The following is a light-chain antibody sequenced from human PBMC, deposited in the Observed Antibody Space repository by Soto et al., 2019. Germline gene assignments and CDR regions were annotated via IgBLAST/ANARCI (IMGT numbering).Light chain of an antibody. J-gene: IGLJ3*02. CDR2: EGS. CDR3: CSYVGSSTWV. V-gene: IGLV2-23*01. Sequence: QSVLTQPPSASGSPGQSVTISCTGTKSDIGVYDFVSWYQHHPGKAPKLMIYEGSKRPSGVSNRFSGSKSGNTASLTISGLQAEDEADYYCCSYVGSSTWVFGGGTKLTVL. CDR1: KSDIGVYDF.